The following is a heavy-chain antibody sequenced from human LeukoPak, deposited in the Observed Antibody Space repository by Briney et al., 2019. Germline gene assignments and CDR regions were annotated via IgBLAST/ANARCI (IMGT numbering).Heavy chain of an antibody. J-gene: IGHJ4*02. Sequence: ASVKVSCKASGFTFTSSAVQWVRQARGQRLEWIGRIVVGSGNTNYAQKFQERVTITRDMSTSTAYMELSSLRSEDTAVYYCAAAHYGGNSGPPFFDYWGQGTLVTVSS. D-gene: IGHD4-23*01. CDR2: IVVGSGNT. CDR3: AAAHYGGNSGPPFFDY. V-gene: IGHV1-58*01. CDR1: GFTFTSSA.